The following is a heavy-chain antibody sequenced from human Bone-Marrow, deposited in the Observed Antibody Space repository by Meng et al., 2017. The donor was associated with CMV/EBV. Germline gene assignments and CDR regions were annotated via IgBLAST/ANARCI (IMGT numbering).Heavy chain of an antibody. CDR1: GVTLSSSA. CDR3: ARGGNLGYCSSTSCSYYYYGMDV. J-gene: IGHJ6*02. V-gene: IGHV1-69*05. Sequence: SVKVSCKVSGVTLSSSAISWLRQAPGQGLEWMGGIIPIFGTANYAQKFQGRVTITTDESTSTAYMELSSLRSEDTAVYYCARGGNLGYCSSTSCSYYYYGMDVWGQGTTVTVSS. D-gene: IGHD2-2*01. CDR2: IIPIFGTA.